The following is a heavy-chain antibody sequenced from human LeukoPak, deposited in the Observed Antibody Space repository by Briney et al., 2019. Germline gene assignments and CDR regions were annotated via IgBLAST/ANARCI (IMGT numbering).Heavy chain of an antibody. V-gene: IGHV3-53*01. D-gene: IGHD7-27*01. CDR1: GLTVSSNY. CDR2: IYSGGST. CDR3: AREELGPDYYFDY. J-gene: IGHJ4*02. Sequence: GVSLRLSCAASGLTVSSNYMSWVRQAPGKGLEWVSVIYSGGSTYYADSVKGRFTISRDNSKNTLYLQMNSLRAEDTAVYYCAREELGPDYYFDYWGQGTLVTVSS.